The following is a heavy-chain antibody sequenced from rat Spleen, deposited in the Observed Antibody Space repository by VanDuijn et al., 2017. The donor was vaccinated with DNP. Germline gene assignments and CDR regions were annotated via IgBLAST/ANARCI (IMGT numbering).Heavy chain of an antibody. Sequence: EVQLVETGGGLVQPGRSLKLSCVASGFTFSRNWMFWIRQAPGKGLEWVVSMNPDGSSSHYAASVKGRFTVSRDNAENTIYLQMNSLRSEDTATYYCARGHPPRGFDYWGQGVMVTVSS. V-gene: IGHV5-58*01. J-gene: IGHJ2*01. CDR1: GFTFSRNW. D-gene: IGHD3-8*01. CDR3: ARGHPPRGFDY. CDR2: MNPDGSSS.